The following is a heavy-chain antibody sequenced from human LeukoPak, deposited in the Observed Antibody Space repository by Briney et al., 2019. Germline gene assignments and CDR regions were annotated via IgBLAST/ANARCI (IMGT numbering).Heavy chain of an antibody. CDR2: IIPIFGTA. V-gene: IGHV1-69*13. J-gene: IGHJ2*01. CDR1: GGTFSSYA. CDR3: ARAFRDPGYFDL. Sequence: SVKASCKASGGTFSSYAISWVRQAPGQGLEWMGGIIPIFGTANYAQKFQGRVTITADESTSTAYMELSSLRSEDTAVYYCARAFRDPGYFDLWGRGTLVTVSS. D-gene: IGHD3-10*01.